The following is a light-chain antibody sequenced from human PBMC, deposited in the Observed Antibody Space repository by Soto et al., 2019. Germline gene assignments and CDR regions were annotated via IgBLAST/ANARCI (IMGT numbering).Light chain of an antibody. CDR3: QQYGSSPPT. V-gene: IGKV3-20*01. CDR2: GAS. CDR1: QSVSSSY. Sequence: EIVLTQSPVTLSFSPGERATLSCSSSQSVSSSYLAWYQQKPGQAPRLLIYGASSRATGIPDRFSGSGSGTDSTLTISRLEPEDFAVYYCQQYGSSPPTFGQGTRLEIK. J-gene: IGKJ5*01.